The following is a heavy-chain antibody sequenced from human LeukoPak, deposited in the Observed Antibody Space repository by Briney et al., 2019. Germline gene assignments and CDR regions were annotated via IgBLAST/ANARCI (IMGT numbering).Heavy chain of an antibody. CDR1: GFTFSDYY. Sequence: PGGSLRLSCAASGFTFSDYYMSWIRQAPGKGLEWVSYISSSGGTIYYADSVKGRFTISRDNAKNSLYLQMNSLRAEDTAVYYCARGSTVVNYYMDVWGKGTTVTVSS. D-gene: IGHD4-23*01. CDR3: ARGSTVVNYYMDV. CDR2: ISSSGGTI. J-gene: IGHJ6*03. V-gene: IGHV3-11*01.